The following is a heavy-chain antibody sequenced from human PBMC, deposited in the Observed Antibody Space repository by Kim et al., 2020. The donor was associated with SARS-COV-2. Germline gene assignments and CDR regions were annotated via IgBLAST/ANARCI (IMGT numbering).Heavy chain of an antibody. V-gene: IGHV1-2*02. J-gene: IGHJ6*02. CDR1: GYTFTGYY. Sequence: ASVKVSCKASGYTFTGYYMHWVRQAPGQGLEWMGWINPNSGGTNYAQKFQGRVTMTRDTSISTAYMELSRLRSDDTAVYYCARDSVGLQYYYYGMDVWGQGTTVTVSS. CDR2: INPNSGGT. CDR3: ARDSVGLQYYYYGMDV. D-gene: IGHD1-26*01.